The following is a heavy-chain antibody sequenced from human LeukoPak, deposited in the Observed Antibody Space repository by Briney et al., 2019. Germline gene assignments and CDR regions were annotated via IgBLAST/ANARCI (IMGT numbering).Heavy chain of an antibody. CDR1: GFTFSGYS. CDR2: IHNSGST. Sequence: PGGSLRLSCAASGFTFSGYSMNWIRQPPGKGLEWVGYIHNSGSTSYNPSLKSRVTISVDTSKNQFSLKLTSVTAADTAVYYCAGNGDYWGQGTLVTVSS. D-gene: IGHD2-8*01. V-gene: IGHV4-59*01. J-gene: IGHJ4*02. CDR3: AGNGDY.